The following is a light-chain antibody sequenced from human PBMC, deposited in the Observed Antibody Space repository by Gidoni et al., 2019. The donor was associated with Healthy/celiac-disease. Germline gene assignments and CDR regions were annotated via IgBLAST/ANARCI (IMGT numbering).Light chain of an antibody. CDR3: QQRSNWPGT. V-gene: IGKV3-11*01. CDR2: DAS. Sequence: EIVLTQSPATLSVTPGERATLSCRASQSVSSYLAWYQQKPGQAPRLLIYDASNRATGIPARFSGSGSGTDFTLTISSLEPEDFAVYYCQQRSNWPGTFGPGTKVEIK. CDR1: QSVSSY. J-gene: IGKJ3*01.